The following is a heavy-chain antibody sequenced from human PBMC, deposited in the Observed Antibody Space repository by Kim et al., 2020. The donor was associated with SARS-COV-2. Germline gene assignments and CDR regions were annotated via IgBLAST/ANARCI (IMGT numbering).Heavy chain of an antibody. Sequence: GGRTYYADAVKGRFTISRDNSKATLYLQMNSLRAEDTAVYYCAKKVGIDYWGQGTLVTVSS. CDR2: GGRT. CDR3: AKKVGIDY. J-gene: IGHJ4*02. D-gene: IGHD1-26*01. V-gene: IGHV3-23*01.